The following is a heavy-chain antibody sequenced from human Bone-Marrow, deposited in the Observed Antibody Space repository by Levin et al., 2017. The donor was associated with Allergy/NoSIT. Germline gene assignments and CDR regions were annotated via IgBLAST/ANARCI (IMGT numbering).Heavy chain of an antibody. V-gene: IGHV4-39*01. CDR2: IYYSGST. Sequence: SSETLSLTCTVSGVSIIDSGYYCGWIRQPPGKGLEFIGSIYYSGSTYYNPSLKSRVTMSVDTSKNQFSPNLSSVTAADTAVYYCARLFTTSGSYFDYWGQGIPVTVSP. D-gene: IGHD1-26*01. J-gene: IGHJ4*02. CDR3: ARLFTTSGSYFDY. CDR1: GVSIIDSGYY.